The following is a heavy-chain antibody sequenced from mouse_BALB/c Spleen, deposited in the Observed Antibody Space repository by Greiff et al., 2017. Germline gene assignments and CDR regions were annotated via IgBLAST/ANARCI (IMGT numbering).Heavy chain of an antibody. D-gene: IGHD2-1*01. CDR3: ARVRYHYGNYEYYAMDY. V-gene: IGHV1-14*01. Sequence: EVQLQESGPELVKPGASVKMSCKASGYTFTSYVMHWVKQKPGQGLEWIGYINPYNDGTKYNEKFKGKATLTSDKSSSTAYMELSSLTSEDSAVYYCARVRYHYGNYEYYAMDYWGQGTSVTVSS. CDR1: GYTFTSYV. CDR2: INPYNDGT. J-gene: IGHJ4*01.